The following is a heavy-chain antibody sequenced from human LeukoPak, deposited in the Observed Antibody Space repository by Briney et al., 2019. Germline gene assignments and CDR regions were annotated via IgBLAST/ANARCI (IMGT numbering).Heavy chain of an antibody. Sequence: GGSLRLSCAATGFTFRTYYMNWVRQTPGKGLEWVSYISPSSGAIHYADSVKGRFTISRDNAKNSLSLQMNSLRAEDTAVYYCARDMGTSSWHAFDNWGQGTLVTVSS. CDR2: ISPSSGAI. CDR1: GFTFRTYY. V-gene: IGHV3-48*01. D-gene: IGHD6-13*01. CDR3: ARDMGTSSWHAFDN. J-gene: IGHJ4*02.